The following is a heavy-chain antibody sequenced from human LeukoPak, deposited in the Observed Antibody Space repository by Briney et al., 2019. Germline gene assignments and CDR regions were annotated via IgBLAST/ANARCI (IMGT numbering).Heavy chain of an antibody. D-gene: IGHD3-22*01. CDR2: ISGSGGST. CDR1: GFTCSSYA. CDR3: AKSRGSNYYDSSGYYPLGY. V-gene: IGHV3-23*01. Sequence: PGGSLRLSCAASGFTCSSYAMSWVRQAPGKGLEWVSAISGSGGSTYYADSVKGRFTISRDNSKNTLYLQMNSLRAEDTAVYYCAKSRGSNYYDSSGYYPLGYWGQGTLVTVSS. J-gene: IGHJ4*02.